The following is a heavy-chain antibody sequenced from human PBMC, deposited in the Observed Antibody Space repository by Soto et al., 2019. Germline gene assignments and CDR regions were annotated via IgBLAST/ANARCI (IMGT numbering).Heavy chain of an antibody. CDR2: INAGNGNT. V-gene: IGHV1-3*01. J-gene: IGHJ3*01. Sequence: GASVKVSCKASGYTFTSYAMHWVRQAPGQRLEWMGWINAGNGNTKYSQKFQGRVTITRDTSASTAYMELSSLRSEDTAVYYCARDFIAVAGTPLLGFDLWGQGTMVTVSS. CDR3: ARDFIAVAGTPLLGFDL. CDR1: GYTFTSYA. D-gene: IGHD6-19*01.